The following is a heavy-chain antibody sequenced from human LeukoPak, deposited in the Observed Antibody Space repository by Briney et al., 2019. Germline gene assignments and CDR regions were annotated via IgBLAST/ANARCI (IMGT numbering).Heavy chain of an antibody. CDR1: GFTVDSNY. CDR3: ARSIPYGTTWYGRSDY. J-gene: IGHJ4*02. Sequence: PGGSLRLSCAASGFTVDSNYLSWVRQAPGKGLEWVANIKPDGTTKFYVDSVKGRFTISRDNALNSLYLQMNSLRAEDTAIYYCARSIPYGTTWYGRSDYWGQGTLVTVSS. V-gene: IGHV3-7*03. D-gene: IGHD6-13*01. CDR2: IKPDGTTK.